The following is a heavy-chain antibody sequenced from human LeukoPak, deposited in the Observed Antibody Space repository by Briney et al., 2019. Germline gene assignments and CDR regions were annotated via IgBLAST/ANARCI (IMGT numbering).Heavy chain of an antibody. CDR1: GFTFSSYG. CDR3: ARDPYYYDSGSFAAFDI. V-gene: IGHV3-23*01. J-gene: IGHJ3*02. CDR2: INTNGGST. Sequence: PPGGSLRLSCAASGFTFSSYGMSWVRQAPGKGLQWVSAINTNGGSTYYADSVKGRFTISRDNSKNTVYLQLNSLRVEDTAIYYCARDPYYYDSGSFAAFDIWGQGTMVTVSS. D-gene: IGHD3-10*01.